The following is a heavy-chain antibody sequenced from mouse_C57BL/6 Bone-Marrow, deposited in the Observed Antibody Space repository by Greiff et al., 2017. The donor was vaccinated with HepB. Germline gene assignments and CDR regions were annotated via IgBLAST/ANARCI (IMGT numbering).Heavy chain of an antibody. V-gene: IGHV1-62-2*01. CDR1: GYTFTEYT. D-gene: IGHD1-1*01. Sequence: VQLQQSGAELVKPGASVKLSCKASGYTFTEYTIHWVKQRSGQGLEWIGWFYPGSGSIKYNEKFKDKATLTADKSSSTVYMELSRLTSEDSAVYFCARHEGYYYYGSSPWFAYWGQGTLVTVSA. CDR2: FYPGSGSI. CDR3: ARHEGYYYYGSSPWFAY. J-gene: IGHJ3*01.